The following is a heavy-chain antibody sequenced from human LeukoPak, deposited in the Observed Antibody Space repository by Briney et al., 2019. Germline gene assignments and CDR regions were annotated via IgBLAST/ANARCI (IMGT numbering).Heavy chain of an antibody. J-gene: IGHJ5*02. Sequence: ASVKVSCKASGCTFTSYGISWVRQAPGQGLEWMGWISAYNGNTNYAQKLQGRVTMTTDTSTSTAYMELRSLRSDDTAVYYCARELVPIAAAGTIGWFDPWGQGTLVTVSS. V-gene: IGHV1-18*01. CDR1: GCTFTSYG. CDR3: ARELVPIAAAGTIGWFDP. CDR2: ISAYNGNT. D-gene: IGHD6-13*01.